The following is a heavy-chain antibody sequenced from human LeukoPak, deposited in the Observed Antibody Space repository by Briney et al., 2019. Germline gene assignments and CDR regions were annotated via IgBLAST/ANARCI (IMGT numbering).Heavy chain of an antibody. CDR3: AKDRSYYASRTYPDY. Sequence: PGGSLRLSCEVFGFAFGSYSMTWVRQAPGKGLEWVSTISGSGGTTHYADSVKGRLTISRDNSKNTLYLQMNSLRVEDTALYYCAKDRSYYASRTYPDYWGQGTLVTVSS. CDR2: ISGSGGTT. V-gene: IGHV3-23*01. D-gene: IGHD3-10*01. CDR1: GFAFGSYS. J-gene: IGHJ4*02.